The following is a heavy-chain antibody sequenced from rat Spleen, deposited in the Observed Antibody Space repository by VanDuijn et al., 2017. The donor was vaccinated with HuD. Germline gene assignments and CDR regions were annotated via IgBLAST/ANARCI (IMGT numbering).Heavy chain of an antibody. Sequence: EVQLVESDGGLVQPGGSLKLSCAASGFTFSAYYMAWVRQAPTRGLEWVATISYDGSSTYYRDSVKGRFTISRDNAKTTLYLQMDSLRSEDTATYYCARQQPSDYFDYWGQGVMVTVSA. CDR3: ARQQPSDYFDY. CDR2: ISYDGSST. CDR1: GFTFSAYY. D-gene: IGHD1-2*01. V-gene: IGHV5-29*01. J-gene: IGHJ2*01.